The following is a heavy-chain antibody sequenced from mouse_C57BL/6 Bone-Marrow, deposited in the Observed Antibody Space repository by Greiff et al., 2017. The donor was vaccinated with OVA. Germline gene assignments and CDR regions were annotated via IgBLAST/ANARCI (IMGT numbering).Heavy chain of an antibody. CDR1: GYTFTSYG. D-gene: IGHD2-1*01. CDR3: ARSEYYGNYVQGY. J-gene: IGHJ2*01. V-gene: IGHV1-81*01. Sequence: VQLQESGAELARPGASVKLSCKASGYTFTSYGISWVKQRTGQGLEWIGEIYPRSGNTYYNEKFKGKATLTADKSSSTAYMELRSLTSEDSAVYFCARSEYYGNYVQGYWGQGTTLTVSS. CDR2: IYPRSGNT.